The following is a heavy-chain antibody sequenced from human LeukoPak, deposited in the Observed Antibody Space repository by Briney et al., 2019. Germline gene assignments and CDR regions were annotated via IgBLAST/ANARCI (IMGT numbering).Heavy chain of an antibody. D-gene: IGHD2-15*01. CDR3: TRDQTPYN. J-gene: IGHJ4*02. V-gene: IGHV3-49*04. CDR1: GFTFGDYV. CDR2: IRSKAYGGTT. Sequence: GGSLRLSCTASGFTFGDYVMSWVRQAPGKGLEWVGFIRSKAYGGTTEYAASVKGRFTISRDDSKSIAYLQMNSLKTEDTAVYYCTRDQTPYNWGQGTLVTVSS.